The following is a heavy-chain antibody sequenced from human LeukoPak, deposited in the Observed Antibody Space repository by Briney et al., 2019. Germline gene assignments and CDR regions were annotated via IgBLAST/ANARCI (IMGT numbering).Heavy chain of an antibody. Sequence: GGSLRLSCAASGFTFSSYGMHWVRQAPGKGLEWVAYIQYDGSNEQYADSVKGRFSISRDSSKNILYLQMNSLRAEDTAVYYCARGGNSGWFFHYWGQGTLVTVSS. CDR2: IQYDGSNE. D-gene: IGHD6-19*01. CDR1: GFTFSSYG. V-gene: IGHV3-30*02. J-gene: IGHJ4*02. CDR3: ARGGNSGWFFHY.